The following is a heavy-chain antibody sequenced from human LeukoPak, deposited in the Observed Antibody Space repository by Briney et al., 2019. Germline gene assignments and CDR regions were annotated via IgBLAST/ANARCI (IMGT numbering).Heavy chain of an antibody. CDR1: GYTFTGYY. Sequence: GASVKVSCKASGYTFTGYYMHWVRQAPGQGLEWMGWISAYNGNTNYAQKLQGRVTMTTDTSTSTAYMELRSLRSDDTAVYYCARDTLRYYGSGSYYKNWGQGTLVTVSS. J-gene: IGHJ4*02. D-gene: IGHD3-10*01. V-gene: IGHV1-18*04. CDR3: ARDTLRYYGSGSYYKN. CDR2: ISAYNGNT.